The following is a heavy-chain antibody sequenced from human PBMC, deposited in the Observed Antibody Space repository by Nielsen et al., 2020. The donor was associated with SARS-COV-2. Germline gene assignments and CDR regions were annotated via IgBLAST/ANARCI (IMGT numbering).Heavy chain of an antibody. CDR3: ARDTAPELYYYYMDV. V-gene: IGHV1-69*13. CDR2: IIPIFGTA. CDR1: AGTFSSYA. D-gene: IGHD1-26*01. J-gene: IGHJ6*03. Sequence: SVKVSCKASAGTFSSYAISWVRQAPGQGLEWMGGIIPIFGTANYAQKFQGRVTITADESTSTAYMELSSLRSEDTAVYYCARDTAPELYYYYMDVWGKGTTVTVSS.